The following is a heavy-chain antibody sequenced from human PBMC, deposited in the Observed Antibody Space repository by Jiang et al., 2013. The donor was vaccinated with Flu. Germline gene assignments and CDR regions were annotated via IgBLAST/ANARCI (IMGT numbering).Heavy chain of an antibody. CDR3: ARAQKYSGFELPYFDH. J-gene: IGHJ4*02. CDR2: IYYSGST. D-gene: IGHD5-12*01. Sequence: VKPSETLSLTCTVSGGSVTSDTYYWVWIRQPPGRGLEWIGSIYYSGSTYYNPSLKSRVTMSVDTSKNQFSLRLTSVTAADTAVYFCARAQKYSGFELPYFDHWGQGTLVTASS. CDR1: GGSVTSDTYY. V-gene: IGHV4-39*07.